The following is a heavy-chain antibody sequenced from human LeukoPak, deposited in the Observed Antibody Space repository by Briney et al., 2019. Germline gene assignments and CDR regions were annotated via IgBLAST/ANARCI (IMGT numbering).Heavy chain of an antibody. CDR2: ISDSGANT. J-gene: IGHJ6*03. V-gene: IGHV3-23*01. CDR3: ARLIWTGYYAYYYYYMDV. CDR1: GFTFSSYS. D-gene: IGHD3/OR15-3a*01. Sequence: PGGTLRLSCAASGFTFSSYSMSWVRQAPGKGLEWVSIISDSGANTYYADSVRGRFTISRDNSKNTLYLQMNSLRAEDTAVYYCARLIWTGYYAYYYYYMDVWGKGTTVTISS.